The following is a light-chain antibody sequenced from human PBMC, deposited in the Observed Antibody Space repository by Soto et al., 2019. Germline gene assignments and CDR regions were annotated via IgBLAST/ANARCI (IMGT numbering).Light chain of an antibody. CDR2: AAT. CDR3: QQVNGYPHT. J-gene: IGKJ2*01. V-gene: IGKV1-9*01. Sequence: DIQLTQSPSFLSASVGDRVTITCRASQDIRSHSAWYQRIPGKGPRLLIFAATTLQSGVPPRFRGSGSGTEFTLAISSLQPEDFATYYCQQVNGYPHTFGQGTKLEIK. CDR1: QDIRSH.